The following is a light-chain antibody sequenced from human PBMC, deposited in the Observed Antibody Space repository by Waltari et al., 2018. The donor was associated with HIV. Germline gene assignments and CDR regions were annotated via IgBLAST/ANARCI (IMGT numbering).Light chain of an antibody. Sequence: DIQMTQPPSSLSASVGDRFTLTCRASPAISNNLAWYQQKPGKVPKLLIYGASTLQSGVPSRFSGSGSGTDFTLTISSLQPDDVATYYCQNYNSAPPTFGQGTRLDIK. CDR2: GAS. J-gene: IGKJ5*01. V-gene: IGKV1-27*01. CDR1: PAISNN. CDR3: QNYNSAPPT.